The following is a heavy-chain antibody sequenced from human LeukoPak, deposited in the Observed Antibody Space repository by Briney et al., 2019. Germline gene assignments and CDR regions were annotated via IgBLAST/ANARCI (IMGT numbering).Heavy chain of an antibody. Sequence: PGGSLRLSCAASGFTVSSNYMSWVRQAPGKGLEWFSVIYSGGSTYYADSVKGRFTISRDNSKNTLYLQMNSLRAEDTAVYYCARAPYSSRRLDYWGQGTLVTVSS. CDR2: IYSGGST. V-gene: IGHV3-53*01. D-gene: IGHD6-13*01. CDR3: ARAPYSSRRLDY. J-gene: IGHJ4*02. CDR1: GFTVSSNY.